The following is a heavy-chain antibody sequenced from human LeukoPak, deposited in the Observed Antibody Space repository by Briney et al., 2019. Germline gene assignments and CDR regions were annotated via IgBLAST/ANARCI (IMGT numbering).Heavy chain of an antibody. CDR1: GGSISSSNYY. Sequence: SETLSLTCTVSGGSISSSNYYWGWIRQPPGKGLEWIGSIYYSGSTYYNPSLKSRVTISVDTSKNQFSLKLSSVTAADTAVYFCARHDTTMVFDFDYWGQGTLVTVSS. D-gene: IGHD5-18*01. J-gene: IGHJ4*02. CDR3: ARHDTTMVFDFDY. V-gene: IGHV4-39*01. CDR2: IYYSGST.